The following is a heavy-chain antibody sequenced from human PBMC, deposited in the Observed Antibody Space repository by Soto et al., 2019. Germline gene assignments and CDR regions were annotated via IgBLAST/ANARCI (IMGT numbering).Heavy chain of an antibody. CDR1: GYTFTSYG. J-gene: IGHJ4*02. D-gene: IGHD6-19*01. Sequence: ASVQVSCKASGYTFTSYGISWVRQAPGQGLEWMGWISAYNGNTNYAQKLQGRVTMTTDTSTSTAYMELRSLRSDDTAVYYCARGGAAIAVAGDFDYWGQGTLVTVSS. V-gene: IGHV1-18*01. CDR2: ISAYNGNT. CDR3: ARGGAAIAVAGDFDY.